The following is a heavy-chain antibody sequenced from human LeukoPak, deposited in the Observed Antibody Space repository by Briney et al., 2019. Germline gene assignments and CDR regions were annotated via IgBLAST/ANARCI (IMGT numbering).Heavy chain of an antibody. CDR3: VSPVFINY. CDR2: IGSDGDST. Sequence: PGGSLRLSCSASGFTFSSLGMHWVRQAPGKGLERVSTIGSDGDSTYYADSVKDRFTISRDNSKNALYLQMTSLRPEDSAVYYCVSPVFINYWGQGTLVTVSS. J-gene: IGHJ4*01. CDR1: GFTFSSLG. V-gene: IGHV3-64D*06. D-gene: IGHD1-14*01.